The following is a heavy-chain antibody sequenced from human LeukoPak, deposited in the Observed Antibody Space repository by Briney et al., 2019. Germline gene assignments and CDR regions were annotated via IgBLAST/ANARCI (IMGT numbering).Heavy chain of an antibody. CDR2: INAGNGNT. Sequence: ASVKVSCKASGYTFTSYAMHWVRQAPGQRLEWMGWINAGNGNTKYSQKFQGRVTMTEDTSTDTAYMELSSLRSEDTAVYYCATRSDSSGFHWGQGTLVTVSS. D-gene: IGHD3-22*01. J-gene: IGHJ4*02. V-gene: IGHV1-3*01. CDR1: GYTFTSYA. CDR3: ATRSDSSGFH.